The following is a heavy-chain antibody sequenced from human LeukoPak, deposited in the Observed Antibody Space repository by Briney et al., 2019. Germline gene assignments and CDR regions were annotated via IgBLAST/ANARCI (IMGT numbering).Heavy chain of an antibody. Sequence: PGGSLRLPCAASGFTFSSYGMHWVRQAPGKGLEWVAVISYDGSNKYYADSVKGRFTISRDNSKNTLYLQMNSLRAEDTAVYYCAKEILLWFGEIPYFDYWGQGTLVTVSS. CDR1: GFTFSSYG. CDR3: AKEILLWFGEIPYFDY. V-gene: IGHV3-30*18. J-gene: IGHJ4*02. D-gene: IGHD3-10*01. CDR2: ISYDGSNK.